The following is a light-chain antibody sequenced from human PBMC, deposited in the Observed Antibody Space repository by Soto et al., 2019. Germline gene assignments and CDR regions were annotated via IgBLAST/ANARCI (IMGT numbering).Light chain of an antibody. CDR1: QSVSSN. CDR3: QRGDT. J-gene: IGKJ5*01. V-gene: IGKV3-11*01. CDR2: DAS. Sequence: EIVLTQSPATLSLSPGERATLSCRASQSVSSNLAWYQQKPGQAPRLLIYDASNRATGIPARFSGSGSGTDVTLTISSLEPEDFAVYYCQRGDTFGQGTRLDIK.